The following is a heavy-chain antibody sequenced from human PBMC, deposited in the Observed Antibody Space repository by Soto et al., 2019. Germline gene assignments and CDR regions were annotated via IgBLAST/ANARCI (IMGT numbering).Heavy chain of an antibody. J-gene: IGHJ6*02. CDR3: ARYKSNYYYGMDV. V-gene: IGHV4-30-2*02. Sequence: PSETLSLTCAVSGGSISSGGYSWSWIRQPPGKGLEWIGYIYHSGSTYYNPSLKSRVTISVDRSKNQFSLKLSSVTAADTAVYYCARYKSNYYYGMDVWXQGTTVTVSS. CDR1: GGSISSGGYS. D-gene: IGHD5-12*01. CDR2: IYHSGST.